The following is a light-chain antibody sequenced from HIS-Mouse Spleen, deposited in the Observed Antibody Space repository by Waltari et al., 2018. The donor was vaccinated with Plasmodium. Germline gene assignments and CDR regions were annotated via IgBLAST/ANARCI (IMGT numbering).Light chain of an antibody. J-gene: IGLJ2*01. V-gene: IGLV3-1*01. CDR3: QAWDSSTGVV. CDR1: KLGDKY. Sequence: SYELTQPPSVSVSPGQTASITCSGDKLGDKYACWYQQKPGQSPVRVIYQDSKRPSGIPERFAGSNSENTATLTISGTQAMDEADYYCQAWDSSTGVVFGGGTKLTDL. CDR2: QDS.